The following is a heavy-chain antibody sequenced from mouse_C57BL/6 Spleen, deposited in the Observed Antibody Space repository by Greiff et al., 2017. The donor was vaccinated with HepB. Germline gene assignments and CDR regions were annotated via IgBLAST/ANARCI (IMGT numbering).Heavy chain of an antibody. V-gene: IGHV5-16*01. CDR2: INYDGSST. CDR1: GFTFSDYY. J-gene: IGHJ3*01. D-gene: IGHD2-4*01. CDR3: ATYYDYGAWFAY. Sequence: EVKLVESEGGLVQPGSSMKLSCTASGFTFSDYYMAWVRQVPEKGLEWVANINYDGSSTYYLDSLKSRFIISRDNAKNILYLQMSSLKSEDTATYFCATYYDYGAWFAYWGQGTLVTVSA.